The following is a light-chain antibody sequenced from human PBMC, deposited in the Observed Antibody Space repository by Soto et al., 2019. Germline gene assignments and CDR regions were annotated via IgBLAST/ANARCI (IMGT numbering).Light chain of an antibody. Sequence: EIVLTQSPATLSVSAGEGATLSCRASQSVSTYLAWYQQKPGQAPSLLIYDTSNRDTGIPARFSGSGSGTDFTLTISGLEPEDMAVYFCQERSTWRRTCGQVTKVEI. CDR1: QSVSTY. J-gene: IGKJ1*01. CDR3: QERSTWRRT. CDR2: DTS. V-gene: IGKV3-11*01.